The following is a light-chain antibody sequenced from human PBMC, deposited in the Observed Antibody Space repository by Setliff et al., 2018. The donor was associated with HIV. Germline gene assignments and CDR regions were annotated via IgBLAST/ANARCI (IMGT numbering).Light chain of an antibody. CDR1: SGDVGVYNY. V-gene: IGLV2-8*01. J-gene: IGLJ1*01. Sequence: QSALTQPPSASGSPGQSVTISCTGASGDVGVYNYVSWFQQHPGKAPKLMIYEVTKRPSGVPDRFSGSKSGNTASLTVSGLQAEDEADYYCGSYAGSKSYVFGTGTKVTVL. CDR2: EVT. CDR3: GSYAGSKSYV.